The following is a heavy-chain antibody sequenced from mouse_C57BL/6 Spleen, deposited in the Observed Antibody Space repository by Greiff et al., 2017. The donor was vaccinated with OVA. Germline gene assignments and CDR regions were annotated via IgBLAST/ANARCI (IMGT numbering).Heavy chain of an antibody. CDR1: GFTFSSYT. Sequence: DVMLVESGGGLVKPGGSLKLSCAASGFTFSSYTMSWVRQTPEKRLEWVATISGGGGNTYYPDSVKGRFTISRDNAKNTLYLQMSSLRSEDTALYYCARQLTGTTDYFDYWGQGTTLTVSS. V-gene: IGHV5-9*01. CDR2: ISGGGGNT. D-gene: IGHD4-1*01. J-gene: IGHJ2*01. CDR3: ARQLTGTTDYFDY.